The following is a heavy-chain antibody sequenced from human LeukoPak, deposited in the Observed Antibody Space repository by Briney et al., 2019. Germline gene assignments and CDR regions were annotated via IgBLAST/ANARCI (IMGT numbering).Heavy chain of an antibody. D-gene: IGHD3-3*01. J-gene: IGHJ5*02. CDR1: GFTFETYS. V-gene: IGHV3-21*01. CDR2: ISSGSSYL. Sequence: GGSPRLSCAASGFTFETYSMTWVRQAPGKGLEWVSSISSGSSYLYYADSVKGRFTISRDNAKNSLYLQMNSLRAEDTAVYYCASGRLVVGGIWSGYRQSTFDPWGQGTLVTVSS. CDR3: ASGRLVVGGIWSGYRQSTFDP.